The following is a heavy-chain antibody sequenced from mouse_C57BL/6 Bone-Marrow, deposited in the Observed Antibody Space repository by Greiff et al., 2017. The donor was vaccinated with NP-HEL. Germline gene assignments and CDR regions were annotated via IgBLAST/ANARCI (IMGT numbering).Heavy chain of an antibody. J-gene: IGHJ2*01. CDR3: TTGYSLY. V-gene: IGHV14-4*01. CDR1: GFNIKDDY. CDR2: IDPENGDT. Sequence: EVKLMESGAELVRPGASVKLSCTASGFNIKDDYMHWVKQRPEQGLEWIGWIDPENGDTEYASKFQGKATITADTSSNTAYLQLSSLTSEDTAVYYCTTGYSLYWGQGTTLTVSS. D-gene: IGHD6-1*01.